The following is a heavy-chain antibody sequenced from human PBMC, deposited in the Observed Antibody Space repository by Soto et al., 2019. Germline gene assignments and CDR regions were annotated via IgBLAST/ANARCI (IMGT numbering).Heavy chain of an antibody. J-gene: IGHJ4*02. D-gene: IGHD3-22*01. V-gene: IGHV3-23*01. Sequence: GGSLRLSCAASGFTFSSYAMSWVRQAPGKGLEWVSAISDSGGSTYYADSVKGRFTISRDNSKNTLYLQMNSLRAEDTAVYYCWVATEASYYYDSPLEDDFDYWGQGTLVTVSS. CDR2: ISDSGGST. CDR1: GFTFSSYA. CDR3: WVATEASYYYDSPLEDDFDY.